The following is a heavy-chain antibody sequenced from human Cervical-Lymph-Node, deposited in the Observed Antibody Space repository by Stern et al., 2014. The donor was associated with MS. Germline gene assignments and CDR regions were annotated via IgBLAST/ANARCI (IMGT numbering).Heavy chain of an antibody. CDR1: GYTFTSYG. D-gene: IGHD3/OR15-3a*01. J-gene: IGHJ4*02. CDR3: ARDPLGTGYNFDY. CDR2: ISAYNGNK. V-gene: IGHV1-18*01. Sequence: QVQLVQSGAEVKKPGASVKVSCRASGYTFTSYGISWVRPAPGQGLEWMGWISAYNGNKNYAQKLQGRVTMTTDTSTSTAYRELRSLRSDDTAVYYCARDPLGTGYNFDYWGQGTLVTVSS.